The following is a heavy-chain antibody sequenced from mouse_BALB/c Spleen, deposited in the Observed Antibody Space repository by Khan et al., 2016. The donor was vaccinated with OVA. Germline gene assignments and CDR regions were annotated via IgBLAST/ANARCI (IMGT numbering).Heavy chain of an antibody. CDR2: VWGDGTT. CDR1: GIPLSSYG. D-gene: IGHD1-2*01. CDR3: AIIYYGLAWFTY. J-gene: IGHJ3*01. V-gene: IGHV2-3*01. Sequence: VQLQESGPGLVAPSQSLSMTCTVSGIPLSSYGVSWVRQPPGKGLEWLGVVWGDGTTNYHSALKSRLSISKDSSESQVFLKLNSLQTDDTATYYCAIIYYGLAWFTYWGQGTLVTVSA.